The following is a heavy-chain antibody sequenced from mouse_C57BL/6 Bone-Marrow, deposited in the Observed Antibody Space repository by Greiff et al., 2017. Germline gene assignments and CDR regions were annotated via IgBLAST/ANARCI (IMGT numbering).Heavy chain of an antibody. V-gene: IGHV1-82*01. CDR1: GYAFSSSW. Sequence: QVQLKESGPELVKPGASVKISCKASGYAFSSSWMNWVKQRPGKGLEWIGRIYPGGGDTNYNGKFKGKATLTADKSSSTAYMQLSSLTSEDSAVYFCASITTVVATNYWGQGTTLTVSS. D-gene: IGHD1-1*01. CDR3: ASITTVVATNY. CDR2: IYPGGGDT. J-gene: IGHJ2*01.